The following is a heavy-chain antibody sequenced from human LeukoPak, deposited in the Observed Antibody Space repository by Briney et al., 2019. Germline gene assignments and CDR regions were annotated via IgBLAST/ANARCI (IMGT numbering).Heavy chain of an antibody. CDR1: GFTFSSYW. J-gene: IGHJ1*01. Sequence: GGSLRPSCAASGFTFSSYWMSWVRQAPGKGLEWVANIKQDGSEKYYVDSVKGRFTISRDNAKNSLYLQMNSLRAEDTAVYYCARGKYYYDSSGYTEYFQHWGQGTLVTVSS. CDR3: ARGKYYYDSSGYTEYFQH. V-gene: IGHV3-7*05. CDR2: IKQDGSEK. D-gene: IGHD3-22*01.